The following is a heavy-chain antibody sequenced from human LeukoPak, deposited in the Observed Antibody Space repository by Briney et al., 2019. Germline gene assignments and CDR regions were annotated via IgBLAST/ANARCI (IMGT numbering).Heavy chain of an antibody. CDR3: VKGSGDIVVVPAADAGMDV. J-gene: IGHJ6*02. CDR1: GFTFSSYA. D-gene: IGHD2-2*01. Sequence: GGPLRLSCSASGFTFSSYAMHWVRQAPGKGLECVSAISSNGGSTYYADSVKGRFTISRDNSKNTLYLQMSSLRAEDTAVYYCVKGSGDIVVVPAADAGMDVWGQGTTVTVSS. CDR2: ISSNGGST. V-gene: IGHV3-64D*06.